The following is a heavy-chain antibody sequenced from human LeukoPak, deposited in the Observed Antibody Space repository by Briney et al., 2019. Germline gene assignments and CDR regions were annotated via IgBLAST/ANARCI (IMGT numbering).Heavy chain of an antibody. CDR2: IYYSGST. Sequence: SETLSLTCTVSGYPISSGYYWGWIRQSPGKGLEWIGYIYYSGSTNYNPSLKSRVTISVDTSKNQFSLKLSSVTAADTAVYYCAQNSGYSSSNYFDYWGQGTLVTVSS. D-gene: IGHD6-13*01. J-gene: IGHJ4*02. CDR1: GYPISSGYY. CDR3: AQNSGYSSSNYFDY. V-gene: IGHV4-38-2*02.